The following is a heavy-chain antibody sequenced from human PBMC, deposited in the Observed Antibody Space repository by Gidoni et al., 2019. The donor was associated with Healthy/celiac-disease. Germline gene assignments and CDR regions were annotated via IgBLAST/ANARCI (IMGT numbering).Heavy chain of an antibody. V-gene: IGHV3-30-3*01. CDR1: GFTFSSYA. CDR3: ARGKIAARLLDY. D-gene: IGHD6-6*01. CDR2: ISYDGSNK. Sequence: QVQLVESGGGVVQPGRSLRLSCAASGFTFSSYAMHWVRQAPGKGLEWVAVISYDGSNKYYADSVKGRFTISRDNSKNTLYLQMNSLRAEDTAVYYCARGKIAARLLDYWGQGTLVTVSS. J-gene: IGHJ4*02.